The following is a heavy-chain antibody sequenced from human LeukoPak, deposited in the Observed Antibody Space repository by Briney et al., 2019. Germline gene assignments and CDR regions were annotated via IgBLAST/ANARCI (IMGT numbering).Heavy chain of an antibody. CDR3: AKDTGYSYGPTIWDY. J-gene: IGHJ4*02. CDR1: GFTFSSYA. V-gene: IGHV3-23*01. CDR2: IDGSGGIT. D-gene: IGHD5-18*01. Sequence: GGSLRLSCAASGFTFSSYAMSWVHQAPGKGLEWVSAIDGSGGITYYADSVKGRFTISRDNSKNTLYLQMNSLRAEDTAVYYCAKDTGYSYGPTIWDYWGQGTLVTVSS.